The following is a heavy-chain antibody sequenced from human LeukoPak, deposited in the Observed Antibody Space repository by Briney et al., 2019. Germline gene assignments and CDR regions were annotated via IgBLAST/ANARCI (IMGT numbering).Heavy chain of an antibody. J-gene: IGHJ6*02. Sequence: SETLSLTCAVYGGSFSGYYWSWIRQPPGKWLEWIGEINHSGSTNYNPSLKSRVTISVDTSKNQFSLKLSSVTAADTAVYYCARGPGLRYFAWPGYHYGMDVWGQGTTVTVSS. CDR2: INHSGST. V-gene: IGHV4-34*01. CDR3: ARGPGLRYFAWPGYHYGMDV. CDR1: GGSFSGYY. D-gene: IGHD3-9*01.